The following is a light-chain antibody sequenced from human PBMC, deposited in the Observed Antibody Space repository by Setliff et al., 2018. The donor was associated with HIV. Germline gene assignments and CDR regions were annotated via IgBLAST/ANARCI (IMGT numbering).Light chain of an antibody. CDR2: DVT. CDR3: CPYAGSYTSLYV. Sequence: QSALTQPRSVSGSPGQSVTISCTGTSSDVGGYNYVSWYQHLPGKAPKLMIYDVTKRPSGVPDRFSGSKSGNTASLTISGLQSEDEADYYCCPYAGSYTSLYVFGTGTKGTVL. V-gene: IGLV2-11*01. CDR1: SSDVGGYNY. J-gene: IGLJ1*01.